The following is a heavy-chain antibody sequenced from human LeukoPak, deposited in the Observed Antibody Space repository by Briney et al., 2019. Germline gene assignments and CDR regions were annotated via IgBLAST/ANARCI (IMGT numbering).Heavy chain of an antibody. CDR3: ARDRPGIAVAGDAFDI. J-gene: IGHJ3*02. CDR1: GGSFSGYY. Sequence: PSETLSLTCAVYGGSFSGYYWSWIRQPPGKGLEWIGEINHSGSTNYNPSLKSRVTLSVDTSKNQFSLKLTSVTAADTAVYYCARDRPGIAVAGDAFDIWGQGTMVTVSS. CDR2: INHSGST. V-gene: IGHV4-34*01. D-gene: IGHD6-19*01.